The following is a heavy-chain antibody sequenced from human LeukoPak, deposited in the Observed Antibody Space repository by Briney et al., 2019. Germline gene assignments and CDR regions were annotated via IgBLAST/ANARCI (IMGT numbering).Heavy chain of an antibody. CDR3: AQKPATYGMDV. J-gene: IGHJ6*02. D-gene: IGHD1-26*01. CDR2: VSGSGDNT. CDR1: GFTFSNFA. Sequence: PGGSLRLSCVASGFTFSNFAMSWVRQAPGKGLEWVSTVSGSGDNTYYADPVKGRFTISRDNFKNTLYLQMNSLRADDTAVYFCAQKPATYGMDVWGQGTTVTVSS. V-gene: IGHV3-23*01.